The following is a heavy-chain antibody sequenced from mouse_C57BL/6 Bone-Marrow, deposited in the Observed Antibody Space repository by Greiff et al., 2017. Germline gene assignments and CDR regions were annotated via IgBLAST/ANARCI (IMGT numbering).Heavy chain of an antibody. J-gene: IGHJ3*01. V-gene: IGHV1-54*01. Sequence: VQLQQSGAELVRPGTSVKVSCKASGYAFTNYLIEWVKQRPGQGLEWIGVINPGSGGTNYNEKFKGKATLTADKSSSTAYMQLSSLTSEDSAVYFCAREENDGYYSWFAYWGQGTLVTVSA. CDR1: GYAFTNYL. D-gene: IGHD2-3*01. CDR3: AREENDGYYSWFAY. CDR2: INPGSGGT.